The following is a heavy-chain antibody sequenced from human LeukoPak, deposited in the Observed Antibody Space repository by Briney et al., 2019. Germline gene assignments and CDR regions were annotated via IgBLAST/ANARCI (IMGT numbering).Heavy chain of an antibody. Sequence: GGSLRLSCAASGFTFHIYGMHWVRQAPGKGLEWVSFIRFDGSNEYYADSVKGRFTISRDNSRNTLYLQMNSLGAEDTAVYYCAKDLPDAFFDYWGQGTLVTVSS. CDR2: IRFDGSNE. V-gene: IGHV3-30*02. CDR1: GFTFHIYG. D-gene: IGHD2-2*01. CDR3: AKDLPDAFFDY. J-gene: IGHJ4*02.